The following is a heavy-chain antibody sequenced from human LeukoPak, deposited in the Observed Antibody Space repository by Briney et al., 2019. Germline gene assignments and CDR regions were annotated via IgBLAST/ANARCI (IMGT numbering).Heavy chain of an antibody. D-gene: IGHD3-22*01. CDR1: GFTFSTYG. CDR3: ARDLWDSSGKAFDY. V-gene: IGHV3-33*01. J-gene: IGHJ4*02. CDR2: IYFDGSNK. Sequence: GGSLRLSCAASGFTFSTYGMHWVRQAPGKGLEWVAIIYFDGSNKYYADSVKGRFTISRDNSRNTLYLRMISLRADDTAVYYCARDLWDSSGKAFDYWGQGTLVTVSS.